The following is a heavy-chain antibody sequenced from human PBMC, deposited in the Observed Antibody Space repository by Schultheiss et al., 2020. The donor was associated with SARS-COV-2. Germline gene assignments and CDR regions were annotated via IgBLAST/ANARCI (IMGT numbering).Heavy chain of an antibody. CDR3: AKDTDHSPLFLFDS. CDR1: GFTFSSYA. J-gene: IGHJ4*02. V-gene: IGHV3-33*03. D-gene: IGHD2-21*01. Sequence: GESLKISCSASGFTFSSYAMHWVRQAPGKGLEWVAVIWYDGSNKYYADSVKGRFTISRDNSKNTLYLQMNSLRAEDTAVYFCAKDTDHSPLFLFDSWGQGTLVTVSS. CDR2: IWYDGSNK.